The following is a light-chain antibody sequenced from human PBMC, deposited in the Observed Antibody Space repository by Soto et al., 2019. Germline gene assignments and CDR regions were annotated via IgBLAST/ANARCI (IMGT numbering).Light chain of an antibody. Sequence: QSALTQPPSVSGSPGQSVTISCTGTSSDVGSNDRVSWYQQPPGAAPKLMIYEVTSRPSGVPDRFSGSKSGNTASLTISGLQAEDEADYYCTLYTRSTTIVFGTGTKLTVL. V-gene: IGLV2-18*01. CDR2: EVT. CDR3: TLYTRSTTIV. CDR1: SSDVGSNDR. J-gene: IGLJ1*01.